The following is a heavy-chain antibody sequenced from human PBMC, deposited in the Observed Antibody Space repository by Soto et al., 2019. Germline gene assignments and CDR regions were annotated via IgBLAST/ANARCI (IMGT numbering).Heavy chain of an antibody. CDR2: VFYTGFT. D-gene: IGHD2-2*01. J-gene: IGHJ6*02. CDR3: ARDRAMPLTTLLGKDYYYYGMDV. V-gene: IGHV4-39*07. CDR1: GGSISGSYYY. Sequence: SETLSLTCAVSGGSISGSYYYWGWLRQSPGKGPEWIGSVFYTGFTSYNPSLESRVSVSVDTSKNQFSLKLSSVTAADTAVYYCARDRAMPLTTLLGKDYYYYGMDVWGQGTTVTV.